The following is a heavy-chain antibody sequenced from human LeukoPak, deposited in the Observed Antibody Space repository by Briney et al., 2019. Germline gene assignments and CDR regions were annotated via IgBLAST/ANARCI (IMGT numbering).Heavy chain of an antibody. CDR2: IYYSGST. CDR3: ARHFLPGPFDY. Sequence: SETLSLTCTVSGSMYNYYWSWIRQPPGKGLEWIGYIYYSGSTNYNPSLKSRVTISVDTSKNQFSLKLSSVTAADTAVYYCARHFLPGPFDYWGQGTLVTVSS. CDR1: GSMYNYY. D-gene: IGHD2/OR15-2a*01. V-gene: IGHV4-59*08. J-gene: IGHJ4*02.